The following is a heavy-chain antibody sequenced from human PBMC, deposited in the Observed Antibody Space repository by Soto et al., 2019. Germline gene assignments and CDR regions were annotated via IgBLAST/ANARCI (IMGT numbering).Heavy chain of an antibody. Sequence: QLQLQESGPGLVKPSETLSLTCTVSGGSISSSSYYWGWIRQPPGKGLEWIGSIYYSGSTYYNPSLKGRVTISVDTSKNQFSLKLSSVTAADTAVYYCARHSESGYSGYEEGAWFDPWGQGTLVTVSS. J-gene: IGHJ5*02. CDR2: IYYSGST. CDR3: ARHSESGYSGYEEGAWFDP. D-gene: IGHD5-12*01. CDR1: GGSISSSSYY. V-gene: IGHV4-39*01.